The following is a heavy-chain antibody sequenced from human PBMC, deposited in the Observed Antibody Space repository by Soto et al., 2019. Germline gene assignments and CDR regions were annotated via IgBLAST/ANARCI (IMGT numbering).Heavy chain of an antibody. CDR2: TCYRSKWYN. CDR3: ARDVDIVANWFDP. J-gene: IGHJ5*02. V-gene: IGHV6-1*01. D-gene: IGHD5-12*01. CDR1: GDSVSSNSAA. Sequence: PSQTLSLTCAISGDSVSSNSAAWNWIRHSPSRGPEWLGRTCYRSKWYNDYAVSVKSRITIKTDTSKNQFSMQLNSVTPEDTAVHYCARDVDIVANWFDPWGQGTLVTVSS.